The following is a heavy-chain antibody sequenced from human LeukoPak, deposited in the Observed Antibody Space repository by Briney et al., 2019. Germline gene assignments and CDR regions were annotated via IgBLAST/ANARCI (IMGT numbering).Heavy chain of an antibody. CDR3: ARASIDYFDSSGYYYVGA. CDR1: GGSISSSSYY. V-gene: IGHV4-39*07. D-gene: IGHD3-22*01. Sequence: SSETLSLTCTVSGGSISSSSYYWGWIRQPPGKGLEWIGSIYYSGSTYYNPSLKSRVTISVDTSKNQFSLKLSSVTAADTAVYFCARASIDYFDSSGYYYVGAWGQGTLVTVSS. J-gene: IGHJ4*02. CDR2: IYYSGST.